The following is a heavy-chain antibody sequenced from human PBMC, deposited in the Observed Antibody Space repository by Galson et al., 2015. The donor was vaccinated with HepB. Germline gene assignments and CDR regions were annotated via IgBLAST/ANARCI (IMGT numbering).Heavy chain of an antibody. J-gene: IGHJ2*01. D-gene: IGHD2-2*01. CDR3: ARDRGRGPAADSGAWYFDL. CDR1: GYTFTSYD. CDR2: MNPNSGNT. Sequence: SVKVSCKASGYTFTSYDINWVRQATGQGLEWMGWMNPNSGNTGYAQKFQGRVTMTRNTSISTAYMELSSLRSEDTAVYYCARDRGRGPAADSGAWYFDLWGRGTLVTVSS. V-gene: IGHV1-8*01.